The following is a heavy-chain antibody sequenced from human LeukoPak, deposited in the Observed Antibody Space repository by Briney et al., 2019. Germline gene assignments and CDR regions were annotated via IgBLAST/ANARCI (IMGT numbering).Heavy chain of an antibody. CDR1: GYTFTDHY. CDR3: ARMAHGSYY. V-gene: IGHV1-2*02. D-gene: IGHD1-26*01. Sequence: ASVKVSCKASGYTFTDHYMHWVRQAPGQGLEWMGWIDPNSGGTKYAQKFQGRVTMARDTSINTAYMELSSLRSDDTAVFYCARMAHGSYYWGQGTLVTVSS. CDR2: IDPNSGGT. J-gene: IGHJ4*02.